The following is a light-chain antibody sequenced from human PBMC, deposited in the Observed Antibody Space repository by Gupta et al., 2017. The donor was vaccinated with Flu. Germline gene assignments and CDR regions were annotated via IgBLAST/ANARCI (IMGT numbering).Light chain of an antibody. V-gene: IGLV2-11*01. J-gene: IGLJ2*01. Sequence: TGTSSDVGAYDYVSWYQQHPGQAPKLIIYDVNKRPSGVPDRFAGSKSGNTASLTISGLQPEDEADYHCISYGASNFIGGGTRLTVL. CDR2: DVN. CDR3: ISYGASNF. CDR1: SSDVGAYDY.